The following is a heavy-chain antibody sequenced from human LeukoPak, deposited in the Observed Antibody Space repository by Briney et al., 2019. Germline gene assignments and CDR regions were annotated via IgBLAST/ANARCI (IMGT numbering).Heavy chain of an antibody. CDR1: GGSISSSSYY. CDR3: AREWTSGDGSGYPYYFDY. CDR2: IYYSGST. Sequence: SETLSLTCTVSGGSISSSSYYWGWIRQPPGKGLEWIGSIYYSGSTYYNPSLKSRVTMSVDTSRNQFSLKLNSVTAADTAVYYCAREWTSGDGSGYPYYFDYWGPGTLVTVSS. J-gene: IGHJ4*02. V-gene: IGHV4-39*07. D-gene: IGHD3-22*01.